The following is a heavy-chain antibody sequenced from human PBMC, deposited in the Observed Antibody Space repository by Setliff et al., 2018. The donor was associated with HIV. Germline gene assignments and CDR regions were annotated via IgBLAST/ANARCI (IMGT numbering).Heavy chain of an antibody. CDR2: ISYDGNNK. D-gene: IGHD6-19*01. CDR1: GFTFSSYS. V-gene: IGHV3-30*07. Sequence: GGSLRLSCAASGFTFSSYSMHWVRQAPGKGLEWVAIISYDGNNKYYADSVKGRVTISRDNSKNMMFLQMNSLRVDDTAVYYCASGRDSSGWFQLDFWGQGALVTVSS. CDR3: ASGRDSSGWFQLDF. J-gene: IGHJ4*02.